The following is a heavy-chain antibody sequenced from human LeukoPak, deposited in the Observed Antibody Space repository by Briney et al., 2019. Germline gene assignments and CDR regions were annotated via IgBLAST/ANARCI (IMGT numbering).Heavy chain of an antibody. V-gene: IGHV3-30*18. Sequence: GGSLRLSCAASGFTFSSYGMHWVRQAPGKGLEWVAVISYDGSNKYYADSVKGRFTISRDNSKNTLYLQMNSLRAEDTAVYYCAKCTVSSTSCYGLDYWGQGTLVTVSS. CDR2: ISYDGSNK. D-gene: IGHD2-2*01. J-gene: IGHJ4*02. CDR1: GFTFSSYG. CDR3: AKCTVSSTSCYGLDY.